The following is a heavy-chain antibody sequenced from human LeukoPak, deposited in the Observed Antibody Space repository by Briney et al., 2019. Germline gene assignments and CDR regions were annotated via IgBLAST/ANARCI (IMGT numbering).Heavy chain of an antibody. Sequence: SVKVSCKDSGGTFSSYAISWVRQAPGQGLEWMGRIIPIFGTANYAQKFRGRVTITTDESTSTAYMELSSLRSEDTAVYYCAREGSGSYKGAFDIWGQGTMVTVSS. J-gene: IGHJ3*02. D-gene: IGHD1-26*01. V-gene: IGHV1-69*05. CDR2: IIPIFGTA. CDR3: AREGSGSYKGAFDI. CDR1: GGTFSSYA.